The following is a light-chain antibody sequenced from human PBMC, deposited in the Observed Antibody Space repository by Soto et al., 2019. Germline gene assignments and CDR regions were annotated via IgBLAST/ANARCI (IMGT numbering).Light chain of an antibody. V-gene: IGKV3-15*01. CDR2: SAS. Sequence: DIVMTQSPATLSVSPGETATLSCRASLRLSTNLAWYQQRPGQAPRLLIYSASTRATGVPARFSGSGSGTEFTLTISSLQSEDFAVYYCQQYNTWPPYAFGQGTKVDIK. J-gene: IGKJ2*01. CDR3: QQYNTWPPYA. CDR1: LRLSTN.